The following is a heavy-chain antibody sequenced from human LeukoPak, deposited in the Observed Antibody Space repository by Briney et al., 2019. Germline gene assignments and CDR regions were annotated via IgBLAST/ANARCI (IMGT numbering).Heavy chain of an antibody. V-gene: IGHV3-74*01. CDR3: TIFGVNYGMEV. CDR2: INSDGSST. J-gene: IGHJ6*02. Sequence: PGGSLRLSCAASGFTFNNYWMHWVRQAPGKRLVWVSRINSDGSSTNYADSVKGRFTISRDNAKNTLYLQMNSLRAEDTAVYYCTIFGVNYGMEVWGQGTTVTVS. CDR1: GFTFNNYW. D-gene: IGHD3-3*01.